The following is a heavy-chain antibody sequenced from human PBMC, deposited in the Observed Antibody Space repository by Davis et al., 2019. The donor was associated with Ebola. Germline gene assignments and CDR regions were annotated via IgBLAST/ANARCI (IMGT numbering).Heavy chain of an antibody. Sequence: GESLNTSCAASGFTFSSYSMNWLRQAPGKGLEWVSSIGSSSSYRYYADSVKGRFTISRDNAKNSLYLQMNSLRAEDTAVYYCARDESGYDALGYYYYGMDVWGQGTTVTVSS. J-gene: IGHJ6*02. D-gene: IGHD5-12*01. CDR2: IGSSSSYR. V-gene: IGHV3-21*01. CDR3: ARDESGYDALGYYYYGMDV. CDR1: GFTFSSYS.